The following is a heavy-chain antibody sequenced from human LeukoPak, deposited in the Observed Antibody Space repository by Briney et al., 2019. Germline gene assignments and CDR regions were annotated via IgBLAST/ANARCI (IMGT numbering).Heavy chain of an antibody. CDR2: IYYSGST. CDR1: GCSISSYY. V-gene: IGHV4-59*01. CDR3: ARDRGAAWWYFDL. Sequence: SETLSLTCTVSGCSISSYYWSWIRQPPGKGLEWIGYIYYSGSTNYNPSLKSRVTISVDTSKNQFSLELKSVTAADTAVYYCARDRGAAWWYFDLWGRGTLVTVSS. D-gene: IGHD3-10*01. J-gene: IGHJ2*01.